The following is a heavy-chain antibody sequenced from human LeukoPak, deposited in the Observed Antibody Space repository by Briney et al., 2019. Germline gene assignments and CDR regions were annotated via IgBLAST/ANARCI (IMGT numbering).Heavy chain of an antibody. CDR1: GYSFTSSG. V-gene: IGHV1-18*01. CDR3: ARGNKDYDILTGRPYYFDY. CDR2: IGGYKGDT. Sequence: ASVKVSCKASGYSFTSSGISWVRQAPGQGLEWMGWIGGYKGDTKFAQKFQGRVTMTTDTSTSTAYMELRSLRSDDTAVYYCARGNKDYDILTGRPYYFDYWGQGTLVTVSS. J-gene: IGHJ4*02. D-gene: IGHD3-9*01.